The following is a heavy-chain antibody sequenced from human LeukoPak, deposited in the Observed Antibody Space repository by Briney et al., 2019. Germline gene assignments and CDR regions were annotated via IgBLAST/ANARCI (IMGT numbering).Heavy chain of an antibody. J-gene: IGHJ6*02. D-gene: IGHD2-15*01. CDR2: IYYSGST. V-gene: IGHV4-39*01. CDR1: GGSIISSSYY. Sequence: SETLSLTCTVSGGSIISSSYYWGWIRQPPGKGLEWIGSIYYSGSTYYNPSLKSRVTISVDTSKNQFSLKLSSVTAADTAVYYCARLSGGQYYYYYGMDVWGQGTTVTVSS. CDR3: ARLSGGQYYYYYGMDV.